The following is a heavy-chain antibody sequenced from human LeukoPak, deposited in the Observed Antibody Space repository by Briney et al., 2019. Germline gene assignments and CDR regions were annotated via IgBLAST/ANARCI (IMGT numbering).Heavy chain of an antibody. J-gene: IGHJ3*01. CDR2: INVGAGTT. CDR1: GYTFTTYY. D-gene: IGHD3-22*01. CDR3: ARGLLGNSGYSPYDV. V-gene: IGHV1-46*01. Sequence: ASVRVSCEASGYTFTTYYMHWVRQAPGQGLEWMGIINVGAGTTSFARKFQGRVTMTRDTSTSTVYMDLGSLRSDDTAVYYCARGLLGNSGYSPYDVWGQGTMVTVSS.